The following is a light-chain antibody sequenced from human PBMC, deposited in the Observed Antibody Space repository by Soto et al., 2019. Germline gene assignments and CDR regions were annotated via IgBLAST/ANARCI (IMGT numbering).Light chain of an antibody. J-gene: IGLJ3*02. CDR1: SSDIGGYTY. CDR3: SSYTSSSTWV. CDR2: EVS. Sequence: QSALTQPASVSGSPGQSMTISCTGTSSDIGGYTYVSWYQQHPGKAPKLMIYEVSNRPSGVSNRFSASKSGNTASLTISGLQAEDEADYYCSSYTSSSTWVFGGGTKLTVL. V-gene: IGLV2-14*01.